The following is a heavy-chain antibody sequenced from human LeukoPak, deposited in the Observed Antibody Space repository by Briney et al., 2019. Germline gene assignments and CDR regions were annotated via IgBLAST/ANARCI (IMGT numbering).Heavy chain of an antibody. V-gene: IGHV3-7*01. Sequence: GGSLRLSCAASGFTFSGHWMSWVRQAPGKGLEWVANINQGGSDKYYVDSVKGRFTISRDNVNNLLYLQMNSLRGEDTAVYYCTRDRSRAEDDWGQGTLVTVSS. J-gene: IGHJ4*02. CDR1: GFTFSGHW. CDR3: TRDRSRAEDD. CDR2: INQGGSDK. D-gene: IGHD1-14*01.